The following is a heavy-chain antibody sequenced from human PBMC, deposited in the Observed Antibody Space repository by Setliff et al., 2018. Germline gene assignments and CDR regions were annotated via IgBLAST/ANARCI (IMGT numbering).Heavy chain of an antibody. V-gene: IGHV5-51*01. D-gene: IGHD3-10*01. Sequence: GESLKISCKSSGYTFTNYWIGWVRQMPGKGLEWMGIIYPDDSDARYSPSFRGQVTISVDKSISTAYLQWSSLKASDTAMYYCAGLSAPIDYWGQGTLVTSPQ. CDR1: GYTFTNYW. CDR2: IYPDDSDA. J-gene: IGHJ4*02. CDR3: AGLSAPIDY.